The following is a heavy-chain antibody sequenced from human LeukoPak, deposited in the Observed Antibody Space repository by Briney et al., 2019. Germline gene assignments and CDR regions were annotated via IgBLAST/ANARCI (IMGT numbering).Heavy chain of an antibody. J-gene: IGHJ6*02. D-gene: IGHD3-22*01. CDR3: ARHGYYDSSGYYDYYYYYGMDV. Sequence: GESLKISCKGSGYSFTSYWIGWVRQMPGKGLEWMGIIYPGDSDTRYSPSFQGQVTISADKSISTAYLQWSSLMASDTAMYYCARHGYYDSSGYYDYYYYYGMDVWGQGTTVTVSS. V-gene: IGHV5-51*01. CDR2: IYPGDSDT. CDR1: GYSFTSYW.